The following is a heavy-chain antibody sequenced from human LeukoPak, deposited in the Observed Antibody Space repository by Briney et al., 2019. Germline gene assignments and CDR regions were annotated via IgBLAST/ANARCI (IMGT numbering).Heavy chain of an antibody. D-gene: IGHD1-26*01. CDR2: ISWNSGSI. Sequence: GGSLRLSCAASGFTFDDYAMHWVRQAPGKGLEWVSGISWNSGSIGYADSVKGRFTISRDNAKNSLYLQMNSLRAEDTAVYYCARDYHSGSFDYWGQGTLVTVSS. J-gene: IGHJ4*02. CDR3: ARDYHSGSFDY. CDR1: GFTFDDYA. V-gene: IGHV3-9*01.